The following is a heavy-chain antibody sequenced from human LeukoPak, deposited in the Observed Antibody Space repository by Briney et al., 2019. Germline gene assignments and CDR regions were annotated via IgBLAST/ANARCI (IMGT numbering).Heavy chain of an antibody. CDR1: GFTFSSYA. V-gene: IGHV3-23*01. CDR3: AKARHYYDSSGSFDY. Sequence: GGSLRLSCAASGFTFSSYAMSWVRQAPGRGLEWVSAISGSGGSTYYADSVKGRFTISRDNSKNTLYLQMNSLRAEDTAVYYCAKARHYYDSSGSFDYWGQGTLVTVSS. D-gene: IGHD3-22*01. CDR2: ISGSGGST. J-gene: IGHJ4*02.